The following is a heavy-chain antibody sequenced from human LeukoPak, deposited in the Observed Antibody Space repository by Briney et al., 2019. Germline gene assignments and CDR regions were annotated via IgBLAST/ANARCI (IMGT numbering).Heavy chain of an antibody. CDR2: ISYDGSNK. J-gene: IGHJ6*03. V-gene: IGHV3-30*04. D-gene: IGHD2-8*01. Sequence: GGSLRLSCAASGFTFSSYAMHWVRQAPGKGLEWVAVISYDGSNKYYADSVKGRFTISRDNSKNTLYLQMNSLRAEDTAVYYCARDKRKGYCTNGVCRDYYYYMDVWGKGTTVTVSS. CDR3: ARDKRKGYCTNGVCRDYYYYMDV. CDR1: GFTFSSYA.